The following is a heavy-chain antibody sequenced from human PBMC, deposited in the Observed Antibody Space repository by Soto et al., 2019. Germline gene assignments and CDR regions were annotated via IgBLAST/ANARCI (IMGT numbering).Heavy chain of an antibody. V-gene: IGHV1-18*04. CDR2: ISAYNGIT. D-gene: IGHD2-15*01. J-gene: IGHJ4*02. CDR1: GYTFTSYG. Sequence: ASVKVSCKASGYTFTSYGISWLLQAPGQRREWMGWISAYNGITNYAQKLQGRVTMTTDTSTSTAYMELRSLRSDDTAVYYCARVGCSGGSCPGYFDYWGQGTLVTVSS. CDR3: ARVGCSGGSCPGYFDY.